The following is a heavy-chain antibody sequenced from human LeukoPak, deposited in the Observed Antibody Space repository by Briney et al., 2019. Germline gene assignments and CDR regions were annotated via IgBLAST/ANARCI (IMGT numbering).Heavy chain of an antibody. CDR2: INPNSGGT. CDR3: ARVGGPGYSSGWYGY. D-gene: IGHD6-19*01. CDR1: GYTFTGYY. Sequence: ASVKVSCKASGYTFTGYYLHWVRQAPGQGLEWMGWINPNSGGTNYAQKFQGRVTTTRDTSISTAYMEVSRLRSDDTAVYYCARVGGPGYSSGWYGYWGQGTLVTVSS. V-gene: IGHV1-2*02. J-gene: IGHJ4*02.